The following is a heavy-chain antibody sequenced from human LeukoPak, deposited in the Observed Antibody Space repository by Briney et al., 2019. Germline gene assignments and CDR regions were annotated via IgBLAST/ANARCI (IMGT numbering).Heavy chain of an antibody. V-gene: IGHV3-48*03. J-gene: IGHJ4*02. CDR1: EFSFSSYE. CDR3: ARHRSGFDY. CDR2: ISRSGSTK. D-gene: IGHD3-22*01. Sequence: PGGALRLSCAVSEFSFSSYEMNWVRQAPGKGLEWISYISRSGSTKYYADSVQGRFTISRDNDKSSIYLQMNSLRVDDSAIYYCARHRSGFDYWGQGILVTVSS.